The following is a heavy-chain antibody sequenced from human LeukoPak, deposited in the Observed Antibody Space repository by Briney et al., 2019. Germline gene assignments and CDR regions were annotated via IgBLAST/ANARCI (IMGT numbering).Heavy chain of an antibody. Sequence: GGSLRLSCAASGFTFSSYWMHWVRQAPGKGLVWVSRINSDGSSTSYADSVKGRFTISRDNAKNTLYLQMNSLRADDAAVYYCAKAPVTTCSGAYCYPFDYWGQGTLVSVSS. D-gene: IGHD2-21*01. J-gene: IGHJ4*02. CDR1: GFTFSSYW. CDR3: AKAPVTTCSGAYCYPFDY. V-gene: IGHV3-74*01. CDR2: INSDGSST.